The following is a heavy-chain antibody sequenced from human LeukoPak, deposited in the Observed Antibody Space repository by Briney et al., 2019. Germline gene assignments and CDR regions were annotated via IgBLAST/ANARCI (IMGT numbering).Heavy chain of an antibody. Sequence: SETLSLTCTVSGGSISSSSYYWGWIRQPPGKGLEWIGSIYYSGSTYYNPSLKSRVTISVDTSKNQFSLKLSSVTAADTAVYYCARLAGSDAFDIWGQGTMVTVSS. J-gene: IGHJ3*02. D-gene: IGHD6-19*01. CDR3: ARLAGSDAFDI. CDR2: IYYSGST. CDR1: GGSISSSSYY. V-gene: IGHV4-39*01.